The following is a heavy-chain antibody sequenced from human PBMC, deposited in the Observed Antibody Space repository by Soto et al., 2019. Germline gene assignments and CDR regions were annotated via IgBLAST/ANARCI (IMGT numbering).Heavy chain of an antibody. Sequence: EVQLLEYGGGLVQPGGSLRLSCAASGFTFSTYAMSWVRQAPGKGLEWVSGISASGGSTYYAQNVRGRFTICRDNSKNTLYVQRNSLRAGDTAIYYCAKDSAWSGFPYSAFDLWGQVPMVTVSS. CDR2: ISASGGST. CDR3: AKDSAWSGFPYSAFDL. D-gene: IGHD3-3*01. V-gene: IGHV3-23*01. CDR1: GFTFSTYA. J-gene: IGHJ3*01.